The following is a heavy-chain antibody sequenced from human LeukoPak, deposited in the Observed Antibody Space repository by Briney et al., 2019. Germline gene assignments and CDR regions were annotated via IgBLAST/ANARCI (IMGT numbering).Heavy chain of an antibody. Sequence: PSETLSLTCTASGGSISSYYWSWTRQPPGKGLEWIGYIYYSGSTNYNPSLKSRVTISVDTSKNQFSLKLSSVTAADTAVYYCAREESSRGFDPWGQGTLVTVSS. V-gene: IGHV4-59*01. CDR3: AREESSRGFDP. CDR1: GGSISSYY. J-gene: IGHJ5*02. CDR2: IYYSGST. D-gene: IGHD6-13*01.